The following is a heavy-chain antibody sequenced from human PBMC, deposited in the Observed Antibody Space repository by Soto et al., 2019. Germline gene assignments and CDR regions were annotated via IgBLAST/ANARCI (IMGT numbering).Heavy chain of an antibody. Sequence: EVQLLESGGDLVQPGGSLRLSCARSGFTFSNYAMNWVRQAPGKGLEWVSAITGSGRSTYYAESEKGRFTISRDNSKNSLYLQMKSLRAEDTAVYYCANYYGDYAGGEFFQHWGHGTLVIGSS. J-gene: IGHJ1*01. D-gene: IGHD4-17*01. CDR2: ITGSGRST. CDR1: GFTFSNYA. CDR3: ANYYGDYAGGEFFQH. V-gene: IGHV3-23*01.